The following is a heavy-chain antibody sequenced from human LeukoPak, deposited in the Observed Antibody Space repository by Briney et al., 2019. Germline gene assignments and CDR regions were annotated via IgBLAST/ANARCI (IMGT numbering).Heavy chain of an antibody. D-gene: IGHD5-24*01. Sequence: GASVKVSCKASGYTFTSYGISWVRQAPGQGLEWMGWISAYNGNTNYAQKFQGRVTMTRDTSISTAYMELSRLRSDDTAVYYCAAEGLTEMATIRWGQGTLVTVSS. CDR1: GYTFTSYG. V-gene: IGHV1-18*01. CDR2: ISAYNGNT. J-gene: IGHJ4*02. CDR3: AAEGLTEMATIR.